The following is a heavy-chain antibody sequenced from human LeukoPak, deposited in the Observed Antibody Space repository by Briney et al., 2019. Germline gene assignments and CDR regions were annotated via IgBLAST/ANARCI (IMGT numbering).Heavy chain of an antibody. V-gene: IGHV4-34*01. J-gene: IGHJ3*02. CDR1: GGSFSGYY. CDR2: INHSGST. Sequence: SETLSLTCAVYGGSFSGYYWSWIRQPPGKGLERIGEINHSGSTNYNPSLKSRVTISVDTSKNQFSLKLSSVTAADTAVYYCARSRYYDSSGTAFDIWGQGTMVTVSS. D-gene: IGHD3-22*01. CDR3: ARSRYYDSSGTAFDI.